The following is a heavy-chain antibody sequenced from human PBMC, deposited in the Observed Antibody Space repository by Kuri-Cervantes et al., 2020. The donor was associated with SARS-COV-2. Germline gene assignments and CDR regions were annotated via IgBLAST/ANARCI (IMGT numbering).Heavy chain of an antibody. J-gene: IGHJ5*02. V-gene: IGHV4-34*01. CDR2: INHSGST. D-gene: IGHD2-2*01. CDR1: GGSFSGYY. CDR3: ARHQLVIPAADPYNYFDP. Sequence: ESLKISCAVYGGSFSGYYWSWIRQPPGKGLEWIGEINHSGSTNYNPSLKSRVTISVDTSKNQFSLRLTSVTAADTAVYYCARHQLVIPAADPYNYFDPWGQGSLVTVSS.